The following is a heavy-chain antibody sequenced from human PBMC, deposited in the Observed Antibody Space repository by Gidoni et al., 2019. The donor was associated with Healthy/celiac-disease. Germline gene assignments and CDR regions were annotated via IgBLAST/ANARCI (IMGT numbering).Heavy chain of an antibody. J-gene: IGHJ5*02. Sequence: QVQLVQSGAEVKKPGASVKVSCKASGYTFTSYGISWVRQAPGQGLEWMGWISAYKGNTNYAQKLQGRVTMTTDTSTSTAYMELRSLRSDDTAVYYCARNLPYCSSTSCYGKRGWFDPWGQGTLVTVSS. CDR2: ISAYKGNT. CDR1: GYTFTSYG. D-gene: IGHD2-2*01. V-gene: IGHV1-18*01. CDR3: ARNLPYCSSTSCYGKRGWFDP.